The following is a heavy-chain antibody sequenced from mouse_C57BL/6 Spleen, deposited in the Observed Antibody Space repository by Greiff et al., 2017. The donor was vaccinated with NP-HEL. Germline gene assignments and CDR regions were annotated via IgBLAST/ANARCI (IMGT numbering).Heavy chain of an antibody. J-gene: IGHJ4*01. CDR2: ISSGGDYI. V-gene: IGHV5-9-1*02. Sequence: EVQRVESGEGLVKPGGSLKLSCAASGFTFSSYAMSWVRQTPEKRLEWVAYISSGGDYIYYADTVKGRFTISRDNARNTLYLQMSSLKSEDTAMYYCTRDRGVYYYGSSYYYAMDYWGQGTSVTVSS. D-gene: IGHD1-1*01. CDR1: GFTFSSYA. CDR3: TRDRGVYYYGSSYYYAMDY.